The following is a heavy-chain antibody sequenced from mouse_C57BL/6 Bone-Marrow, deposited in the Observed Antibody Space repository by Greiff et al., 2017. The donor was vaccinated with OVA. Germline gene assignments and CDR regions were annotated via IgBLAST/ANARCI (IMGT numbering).Heavy chain of an antibody. CDR3: ARPNWDVRGYFDY. CDR1: GYTFTDYY. J-gene: IGHJ2*01. D-gene: IGHD4-1*01. CDR2: IYPGSGNT. V-gene: IGHV1-76*01. Sequence: VHLVESGAELVRPGASVKLSCKASGYTFTDYYINWVKQRPGQGLEWIARIYPGSGNTYYNEKFKGKATLTAEKSSSTAYMQLSSLTSEDSAVYFCARPNWDVRGYFDYWGQGTTLTVSS.